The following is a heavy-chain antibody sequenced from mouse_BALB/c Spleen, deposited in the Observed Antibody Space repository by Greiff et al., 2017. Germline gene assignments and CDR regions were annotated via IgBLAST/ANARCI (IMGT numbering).Heavy chain of an antibody. CDR3: ARAFTGAY. J-gene: IGHJ3*01. CDR2: INSNGGST. Sequence: EVMLVESGGGLVQPGGSLKLSCAASGFTFSSYGMSWVRQTPDKRLELVATINSNGGSTYYPDSVKGRFTISRDNAKNTLYLQMSSLKSEDTAMYYCARAFTGAYWGQGTLVTVSA. V-gene: IGHV5-6-3*01. D-gene: IGHD1-1*01. CDR1: GFTFSSYG.